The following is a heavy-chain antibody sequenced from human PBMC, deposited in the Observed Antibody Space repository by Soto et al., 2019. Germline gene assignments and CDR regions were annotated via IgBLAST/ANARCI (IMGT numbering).Heavy chain of an antibody. D-gene: IGHD6-13*01. V-gene: IGHV1-46*01. Sequence: QVQLVQSGAEVKKPGASVKVSCKASGYTFTNSYIHWVRQAPGQGLEWMALLNPNGGSTNYAQNFQVRVTVTRDTSTSTVYMELTSLTSEDTAVYYCARNLAAGDYWGQGTLVTVSS. CDR3: ARNLAAGDY. CDR2: LNPNGGST. CDR1: GYTFTNSY. J-gene: IGHJ4*02.